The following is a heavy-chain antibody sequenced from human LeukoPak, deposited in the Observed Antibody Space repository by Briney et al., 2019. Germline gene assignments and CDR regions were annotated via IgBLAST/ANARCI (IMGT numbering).Heavy chain of an antibody. CDR3: AKDRLVVRGIIDY. J-gene: IGHJ4*02. V-gene: IGHV3-23*01. CDR1: GFTFSSYA. D-gene: IGHD3-10*01. Sequence: GGSLRLSCAASGFTFSSYAMTWVRQAPGKGLEWVSAISGSGGNTYCADSMEGRFTISRDNSKNTLYLQMNSLRAEDTAVYYCAKDRLVVRGIIDYWGQGTLVTVSS. CDR2: ISGSGGNT.